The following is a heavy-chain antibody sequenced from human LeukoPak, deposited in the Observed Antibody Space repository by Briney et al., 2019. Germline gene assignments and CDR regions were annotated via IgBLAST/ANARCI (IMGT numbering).Heavy chain of an antibody. CDR2: ISGSGGST. Sequence: GGSLRLSCAASGFTFSSYAMSWVRQAPGKGLEWVSAISGSGGSTYYADSVRGRFTISRDNSKNTLYLQMNSLRAEDTAVYYCAKDDTMVRGVPDYWGQGTLVTVSS. D-gene: IGHD3-10*01. V-gene: IGHV3-23*01. CDR1: GFTFSSYA. J-gene: IGHJ4*02. CDR3: AKDDTMVRGVPDY.